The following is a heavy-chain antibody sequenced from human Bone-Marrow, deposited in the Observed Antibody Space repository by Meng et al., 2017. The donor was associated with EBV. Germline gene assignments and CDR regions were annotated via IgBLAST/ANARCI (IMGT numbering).Heavy chain of an antibody. Sequence: VALTQWGARLLKPSETLSLTCAVYGGSFSCYYGSWIRQPPGKGLEWIGEINHSGSTNYNPSLKSRVTISVDTSKNQFSLKLSSVTAADTAVYYCASQIKYGDYDEGGFDYWGQGTLVTVSS. V-gene: IGHV4-34*01. CDR3: ASQIKYGDYDEGGFDY. CDR1: GGSFSCYY. CDR2: INHSGST. D-gene: IGHD4-17*01. J-gene: IGHJ4*02.